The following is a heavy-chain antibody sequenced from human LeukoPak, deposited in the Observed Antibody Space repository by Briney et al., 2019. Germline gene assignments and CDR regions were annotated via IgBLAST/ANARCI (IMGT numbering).Heavy chain of an antibody. CDR2: IIPIFGTA. CDR3: TTMTMARGSPLFYFDN. J-gene: IGHJ4*02. V-gene: IGHV1-69*06. D-gene: IGHD3-10*01. Sequence: GASVKVSCKASGGTFSSYAISWVRQAPGQGLEWMGGIIPIFGTANYAQKFQGRVTMTEDTSTDTGYMELSSLTSEDTAVYYCTTMTMARGSPLFYFDNWGQGTLVTVSS. CDR1: GGTFSSYA.